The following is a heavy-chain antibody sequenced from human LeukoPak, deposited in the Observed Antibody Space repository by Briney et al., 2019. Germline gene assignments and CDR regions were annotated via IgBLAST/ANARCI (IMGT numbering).Heavy chain of an antibody. CDR1: GCTFSSYA. CDR2: ISGSGGST. J-gene: IGHJ6*03. Sequence: PGGSLRLSCAASGCTFSSYAMSWVRQAPGKGLEWVSAISGSGGSTYYADSVKGRFTISRDNSKNTLYLQMNSLRAEDTAVYYCANYGDPYYYYYMDVWGKGTTVTVSS. D-gene: IGHD4-17*01. CDR3: ANYGDPYYYYYMDV. V-gene: IGHV3-23*01.